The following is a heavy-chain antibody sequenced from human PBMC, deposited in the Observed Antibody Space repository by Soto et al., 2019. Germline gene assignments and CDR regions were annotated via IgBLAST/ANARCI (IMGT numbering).Heavy chain of an antibody. Sequence: QVQLVQSGAEVKKPGSSVKVSCKASGGTFSSYAISWVRQAPGQGLEWMGGIIPIFGTANYAQMFQGRVTITADESTSSSYMELSSLRSKDRVVYYCARPSYSSTGYYYGIDVWGQGTTVTVSS. J-gene: IGHJ6*02. CDR2: IIPIFGTA. CDR3: ARPSYSSTGYYYGIDV. V-gene: IGHV1-69*12. D-gene: IGHD6-13*01. CDR1: GGTFSSYA.